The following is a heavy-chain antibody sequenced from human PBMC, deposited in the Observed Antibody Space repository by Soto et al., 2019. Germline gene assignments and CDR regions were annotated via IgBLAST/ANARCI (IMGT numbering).Heavy chain of an antibody. V-gene: IGHV3-74*01. D-gene: IGHD5-18*01. Sequence: EVPLVDSGGVLVKPGGSLRLSCVVSGMTFSNYWMHWVRQAPGKGLVWVSRINSDESSTTYADSVKGRFTISRDNAKNTLYPQMNNLRAEDTAVYYCARGGYSYGGVGFAYWCQGTLVTVSS. CDR1: GMTFSNYW. J-gene: IGHJ4*02. CDR3: ARGGYSYGGVGFAY. CDR2: INSDESST.